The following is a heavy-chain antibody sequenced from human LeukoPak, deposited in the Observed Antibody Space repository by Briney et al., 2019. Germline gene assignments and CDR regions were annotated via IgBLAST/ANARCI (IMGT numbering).Heavy chain of an antibody. J-gene: IGHJ6*02. V-gene: IGHV3-48*04. CDR3: AREDSFDYGDDSGMDV. Sequence: GGSLRLSCAASGFTFSSYSMNWVRQAPGKGLEWVSYISSSSSTIYYADSVKGRFTISRDNAKNSLYLQMNSLRAEDTGVYYCAREDSFDYGDDSGMDVWGQGTTVTVSS. CDR1: GFTFSSYS. D-gene: IGHD4-17*01. CDR2: ISSSSSTI.